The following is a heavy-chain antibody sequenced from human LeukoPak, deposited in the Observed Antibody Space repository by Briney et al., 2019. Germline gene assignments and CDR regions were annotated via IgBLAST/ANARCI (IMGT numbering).Heavy chain of an antibody. CDR2: ISSNGVNT. CDR1: GFPFSTYA. J-gene: IGHJ4*02. CDR3: ARAYGISNLLDY. Sequence: GGSLRLSCAASGFPFSTYAMHWVRQAPGEGLEYVSAISSNGVNTYYGNSVKGRFTISRDNSKNTLYLQMNSLRAEDTAVYYCARAYGISNLLDYWGQGTLVTVSS. V-gene: IGHV3-64*01. D-gene: IGHD4-17*01.